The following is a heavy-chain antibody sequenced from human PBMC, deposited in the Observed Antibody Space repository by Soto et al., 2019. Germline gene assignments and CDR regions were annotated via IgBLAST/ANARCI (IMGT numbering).Heavy chain of an antibody. J-gene: IGHJ4*02. Sequence: EVHLLQSGGGVVQPGGSLRLSCAASGFTFTYHAMSWVRQAPGKGLEWVSGLTGRGGNTFYADSVEGRFTISRDNTKNILYLEMNNLRAEDTALYFCAKDSVDVVATGRGYFDSWGQGTLVTVSP. D-gene: IGHD5-12*01. CDR3: AKDSVDVVATGRGYFDS. CDR2: LTGRGGNT. V-gene: IGHV3-23*01. CDR1: GFTFTYHA.